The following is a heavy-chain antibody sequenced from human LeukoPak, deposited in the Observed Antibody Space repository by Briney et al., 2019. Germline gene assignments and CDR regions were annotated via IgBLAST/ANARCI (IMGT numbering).Heavy chain of an antibody. V-gene: IGHV3-23*01. CDR1: GFTFSSSS. Sequence: GGSLRLSCAASGFTFSSSSMSWVRQAPGKGLEWVSSITDSGGSTYYADSVKGRFTIFRDNSKNTLYLQMNSLRADDTGVYYCAKDISGGDCPDYWGQGTLVTVSS. D-gene: IGHD2-21*02. CDR2: ITDSGGST. CDR3: AKDISGGDCPDY. J-gene: IGHJ4*02.